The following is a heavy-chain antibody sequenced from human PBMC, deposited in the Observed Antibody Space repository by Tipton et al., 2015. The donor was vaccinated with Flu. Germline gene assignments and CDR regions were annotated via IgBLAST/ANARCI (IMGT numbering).Heavy chain of an antibody. D-gene: IGHD2-2*01. CDR2: IKSKTGGGTT. Sequence: SLRLSCAASGFTFTNAWMSWVRQAPGKGLEWVGRIKSKTGGGTTDYAAPVKGRFTISRDDSKNMVYLQVNSLKSEDTAVYFCTCHHTESSSIYWGQGTLVTVSS. CDR1: GFTFTNAW. CDR3: TCHHTESSSIY. V-gene: IGHV3-15*01. J-gene: IGHJ4*02.